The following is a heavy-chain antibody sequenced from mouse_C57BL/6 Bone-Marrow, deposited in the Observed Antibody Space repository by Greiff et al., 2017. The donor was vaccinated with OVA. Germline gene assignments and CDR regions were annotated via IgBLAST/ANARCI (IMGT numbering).Heavy chain of an antibody. D-gene: IGHD1-1*01. Sequence: QVQLQQSGAELVRPGASVTLSCKASGYTFTDYEMHWVKQTPVHGLEWIGAIDPETGGTAYNQKFKGKAILTADKSSSTAYMELRSLTSEDSAVYDCTSPGGKLATRYFDVWGTGTTVTVSS. J-gene: IGHJ1*03. CDR2: IDPETGGT. V-gene: IGHV1-15*01. CDR1: GYTFTDYE. CDR3: TSPGGKLATRYFDV.